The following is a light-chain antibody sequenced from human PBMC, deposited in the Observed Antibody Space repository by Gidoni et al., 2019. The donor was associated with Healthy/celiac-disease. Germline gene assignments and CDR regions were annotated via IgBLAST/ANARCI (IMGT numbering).Light chain of an antibody. J-gene: IGKJ4*01. CDR1: QSRVHSDGNTY. CDR2: KIS. CDR3: MHATQFPPT. Sequence: DIVMTQTPRTSPVTLGQPAYNSCRSSQSRVHSDGNTYLSWLQKSPGQPHRLLIDKISNRFCGVPDRFSGSGAGTDFTLKISSVEAEDVGVYYCMHATQFPPTFXGXTKVEIK. V-gene: IGKV2-24*01.